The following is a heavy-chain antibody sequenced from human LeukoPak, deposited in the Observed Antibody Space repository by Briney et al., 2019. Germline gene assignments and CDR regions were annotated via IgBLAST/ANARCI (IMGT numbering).Heavy chain of an antibody. V-gene: IGHV1-69*05. J-gene: IGHJ4*02. D-gene: IGHD2-8*02. CDR1: GGTFSSYA. Sequence: WVKVSCKASGGTFSSYAISWVRQAPGQGLEWMGGIIPIFGTANYAQKFQGRVTITTDESPSTAYMELSSLRSEDTAVYYCARRPNWWGPTYFDYWGQGTLVTVSS. CDR3: ARRPNWWGPTYFDY. CDR2: IIPIFGTA.